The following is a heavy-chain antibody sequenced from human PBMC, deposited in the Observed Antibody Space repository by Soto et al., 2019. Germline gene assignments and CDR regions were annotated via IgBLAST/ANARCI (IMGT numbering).Heavy chain of an antibody. CDR3: ASASAVVPAASDY. Sequence: GASVKVSCKASGGTFSSYAISWVRQAPGQGLEWMGGIIPIFGTANYAQKFQGRVTITADESTSTAYMELSSLRSEDTAVYYCASASAVVPAASDYWGQGTLVTVSS. CDR2: IIPIFGTA. CDR1: GGTFSSYA. V-gene: IGHV1-69*13. D-gene: IGHD2-2*01. J-gene: IGHJ4*02.